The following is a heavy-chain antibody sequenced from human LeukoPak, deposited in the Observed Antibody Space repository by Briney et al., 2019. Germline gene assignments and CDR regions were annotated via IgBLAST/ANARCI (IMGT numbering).Heavy chain of an antibody. Sequence: SETLSLTCTVSGGSISSHYWSWIRQPPGKGLEWIAYTHSSGDTNYNASLKSRVTISVDTSKNQFSLKLTSVTAADTAVYYCASFSVVIASVGNYWGQGTLVTVSS. V-gene: IGHV4-4*09. CDR1: GGSISSHY. CDR3: ASFSVVIASVGNY. CDR2: THSSGDT. J-gene: IGHJ4*02. D-gene: IGHD3-22*01.